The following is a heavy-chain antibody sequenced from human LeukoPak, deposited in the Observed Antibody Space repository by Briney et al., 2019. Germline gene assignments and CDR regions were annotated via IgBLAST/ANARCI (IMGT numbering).Heavy chain of an antibody. V-gene: IGHV4-59*08. CDR2: ISDSGGT. CDR1: GGSISTYS. CDR3: ARPDSHLSAFDI. J-gene: IGHJ3*02. D-gene: IGHD2-15*01. Sequence: PSETLSLSCSVSGGSISTYSRSWIRQPPGKGLEWIAYISDSGGTRYRPSLTGRLSISIDKSKNMFSLKLNSVTAADTAVYYCARPDSHLSAFDIWGQGTKVTVS.